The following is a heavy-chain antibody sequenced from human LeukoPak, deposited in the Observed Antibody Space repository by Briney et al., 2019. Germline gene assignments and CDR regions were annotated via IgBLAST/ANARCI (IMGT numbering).Heavy chain of an antibody. Sequence: GGSLRLSCAASGFIFSSYAMSWVRQAPGKGLEWVSGISGSDGSTNYADSVKGRFTISRDNSKNTLYLQMTSLRAEDTAVYFCAKVHTSSWSHWGQGTLVTVSS. D-gene: IGHD2-2*01. CDR2: ISGSDGST. CDR3: AKVHTSSWSH. V-gene: IGHV3-23*01. CDR1: GFIFSSYA. J-gene: IGHJ4*02.